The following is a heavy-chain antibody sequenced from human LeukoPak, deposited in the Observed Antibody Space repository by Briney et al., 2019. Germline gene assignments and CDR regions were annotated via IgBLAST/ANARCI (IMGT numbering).Heavy chain of an antibody. J-gene: IGHJ4*02. D-gene: IGHD3-9*01. CDR1: GFTVSSKY. CDR2: IYSGGGT. Sequence: GGSLRLSCAASGFTVSSKYMNWVRQAPGKGLEWVSVIYSGGGTNYADSVKGRFTISRDNSKNTLYLQMNSLRAEDTAVYYCARLTGLYYFDNWGREPWSPSPQ. V-gene: IGHV3-53*01. CDR3: ARLTGLYYFDN.